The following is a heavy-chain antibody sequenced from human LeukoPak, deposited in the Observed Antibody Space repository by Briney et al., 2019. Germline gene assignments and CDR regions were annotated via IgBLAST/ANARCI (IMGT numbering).Heavy chain of an antibody. Sequence: SVKVSCKASGDTFSSYAFNWVRQARGQGLEWMGGIIPIFGTTNYGQKFQGRVTITADESTNTAHMELSSLRSEDTAVYYCARGRATVIRGLIHYYYGMDVWGKGTTVTVSS. V-gene: IGHV1-69*01. J-gene: IGHJ6*04. CDR1: GDTFSSYA. CDR2: IIPIFGTT. D-gene: IGHD3-10*01. CDR3: ARGRATVIRGLIHYYYGMDV.